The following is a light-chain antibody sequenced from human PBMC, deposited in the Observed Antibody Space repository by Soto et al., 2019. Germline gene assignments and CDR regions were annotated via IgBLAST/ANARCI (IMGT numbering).Light chain of an antibody. CDR3: QHYNTYPWT. Sequence: DIQMTQSPSTLSGSVGDRVTITCRASQTSSSWLAWYQQKPGKAPKLLIYKASHLENGVPSRFSGSGSGTEFTLTISSLQPGDFATYYCQHYNTYPWTFGQGTKVDIK. J-gene: IGKJ1*01. CDR2: KAS. CDR1: QTSSSW. V-gene: IGKV1-5*03.